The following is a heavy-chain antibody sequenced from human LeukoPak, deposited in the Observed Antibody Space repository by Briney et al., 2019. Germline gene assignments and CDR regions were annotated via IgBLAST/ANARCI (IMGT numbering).Heavy chain of an antibody. CDR3: ARGGYCSGGSCYDIFDY. V-gene: IGHV3-74*01. CDR2: INSDGSST. J-gene: IGHJ4*02. D-gene: IGHD2-15*01. Sequence: TGGSLRLSCAASGFTFSSYWMHWVRQAPGKGLVWVSRINSDGSSTSYADSVKGRFTISRDNAKNTLYLQMNSLRAEDTAVYYCARGGYCSGGSCYDIFDYWGQETLVTVSS. CDR1: GFTFSSYW.